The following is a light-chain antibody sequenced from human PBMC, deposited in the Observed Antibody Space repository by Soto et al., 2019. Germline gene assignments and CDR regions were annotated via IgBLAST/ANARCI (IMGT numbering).Light chain of an antibody. V-gene: IGKV3-20*01. CDR1: QSVISN. CDR3: QQYGSSPGT. CDR2: GAS. Sequence: VMTQSPLSLPVTLGQPASISCRSSQSVISNLAWYQQKPGQAPRLLIYGASSRATGIPDRFSGSGSGTDFTLTISRLEPEDFAVYYCQQYGSSPGTFGQGTKVDIK. J-gene: IGKJ1*01.